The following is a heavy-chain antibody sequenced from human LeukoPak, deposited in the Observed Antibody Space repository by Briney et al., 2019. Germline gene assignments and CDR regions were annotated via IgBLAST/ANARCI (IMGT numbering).Heavy chain of an antibody. V-gene: IGHV5-51*01. CDR2: IYPGDSDT. J-gene: IGHJ5*02. CDR3: ARPYCSSTSCYDWFDP. CDR1: GYSFTGNW. D-gene: IGHD2-2*01. Sequence: GESLKISCKASGYSFTGNWIGWVRQMPGKGLEWMGIIYPGDSDTRYSPSFQGQVTISADKPISTAYLQWRSLTASDTAMYYCARPYCSSTSCYDWFDPWGQGTLVTVSS.